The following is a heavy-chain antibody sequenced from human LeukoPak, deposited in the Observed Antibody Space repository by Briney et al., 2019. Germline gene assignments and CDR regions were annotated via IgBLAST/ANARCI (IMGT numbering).Heavy chain of an antibody. J-gene: IGHJ4*02. CDR2: IYYSGSI. CDR1: GGSISDSNYF. Sequence: SETLSLTCTVSGGSISDSNYFWGWIRQPPGKGLEWIGNIYYSGSISYNPSLKSRVTISVDTSKNQFSLKLSSVTAADTAVYYCALRYFDRDYWGQGTLVTVSS. V-gene: IGHV4-39*01. D-gene: IGHD3-9*01. CDR3: ALRYFDRDY.